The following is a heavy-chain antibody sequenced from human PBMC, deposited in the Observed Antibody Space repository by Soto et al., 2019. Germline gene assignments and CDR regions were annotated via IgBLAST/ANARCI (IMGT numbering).Heavy chain of an antibody. J-gene: IGHJ5*02. D-gene: IGHD1-26*01. Sequence: EVQLVESGGGLVQPGGSLRLSCATSGFTFSYFCLNWVRQAPGRGLAWVANINQEGSEKYYVDSVKGRFTISRNNAQNSLYPKMNILRAEDTAVYYCLSGNSSRSTWGQGTLVIVSS. CDR3: LSGNSSRST. CDR1: GFTFSYFC. CDR2: INQEGSEK. V-gene: IGHV3-7*02.